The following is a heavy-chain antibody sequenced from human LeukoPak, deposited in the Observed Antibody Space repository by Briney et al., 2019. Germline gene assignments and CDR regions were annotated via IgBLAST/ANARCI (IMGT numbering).Heavy chain of an antibody. CDR3: ARGRTGIAVAGTGIYYYYGMDV. Sequence: SETLSLTCTVSGGSVSSGSYYWSWIRQPPGKGLEWIGYIYYSGSTNYNPSLKSRVTISVDTSKNQFSLKLSSVTAADTAVHYCARGRTGIAVAGTGIYYYYGMDVWGQGTTVTVSS. D-gene: IGHD6-19*01. V-gene: IGHV4-61*01. CDR1: GGSVSSGSYY. J-gene: IGHJ6*02. CDR2: IYYSGST.